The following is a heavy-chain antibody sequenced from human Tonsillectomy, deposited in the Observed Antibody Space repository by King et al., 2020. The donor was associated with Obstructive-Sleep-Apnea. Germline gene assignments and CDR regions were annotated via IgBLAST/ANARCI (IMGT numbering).Heavy chain of an antibody. CDR1: GGSFSGYY. CDR3: ARSDIVVVVSATKSSNWFDP. D-gene: IGHD2-15*01. CDR2: INHSGST. J-gene: IGHJ5*02. V-gene: IGHV4-34*01. Sequence: QVQLQQWGAGLLKPSETLSLTCAVYGGSFSGYYWTWLRQPPDKGLEWIGEINHSGSTNYNPSLKSRVTISVDTSKNQFSLNLNSVTAAYTAVYYCARSDIVVVVSATKSSNWFDPWGQGTLVTVSS.